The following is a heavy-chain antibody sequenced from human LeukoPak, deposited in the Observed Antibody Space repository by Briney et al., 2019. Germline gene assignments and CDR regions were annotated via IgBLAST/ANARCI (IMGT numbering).Heavy chain of an antibody. V-gene: IGHV4-30-4*01. J-gene: IGHJ5*02. CDR2: IYYSGST. CDR1: GGSTNSGDYF. CDR3: AREGYYGSGSYSVRFDP. D-gene: IGHD3-10*01. Sequence: SQTLSLTCTVSGGSTNSGDYFWSWIRQPPGKGLEWIGYIYYSGSTYYNPSLKSRVTISVDTSKNQFSLKLSSVTAADTAVYYCAREGYYGSGSYSVRFDPWGQGTLVTVSS.